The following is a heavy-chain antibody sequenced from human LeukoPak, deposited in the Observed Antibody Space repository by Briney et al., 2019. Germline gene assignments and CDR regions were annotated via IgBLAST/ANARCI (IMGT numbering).Heavy chain of an antibody. CDR2: IYHSGST. V-gene: IGHV4-4*02. J-gene: IGHJ4*02. Sequence: SGTLSLTCAVSGGSISSSNWWSWVRQPPGKGLEWIGEIYHSGSTNYNPSLKGRVTISVDKSKNQFSLKLSSVTAADTAVYYCARDLACLAVAGCFVLWGQGTLVTVSS. CDR3: ARDLACLAVAGCFVL. CDR1: GGSISSSNW. D-gene: IGHD6-19*01.